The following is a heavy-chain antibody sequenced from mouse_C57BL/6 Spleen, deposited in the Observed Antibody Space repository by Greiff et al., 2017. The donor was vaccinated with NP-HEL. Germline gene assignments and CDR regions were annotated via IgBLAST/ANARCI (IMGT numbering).Heavy chain of an antibody. V-gene: IGHV1-85*01. CDR1: GYTFTSYD. D-gene: IGHD1-1*01. CDR2: IYPRDGST. Sequence: VKLVESGPELVKPGASVKLSCKASGYTFTSYDINWVKQRPGQGLEWIGWIYPRDGSTKYNEKFKGKATLTVDTSSSTAYMELHSLTSEDSAVYFCARDYGSSYVAMDYWGQGTSVTVSS. CDR3: ARDYGSSYVAMDY. J-gene: IGHJ4*01.